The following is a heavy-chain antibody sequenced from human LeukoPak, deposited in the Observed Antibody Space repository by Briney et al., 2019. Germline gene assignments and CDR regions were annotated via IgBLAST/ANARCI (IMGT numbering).Heavy chain of an antibody. Sequence: GGSLRLSCAASGFTFSSYAMSWVRQAPGKGLEWVSGISGSGDSTYYADSVKGRFTISRDNSKNTLYVQMNSLRAEDTAVYYCAKDPVFGYSSSKYYFDYWGQGTLVTVSS. CDR1: GFTFSSYA. CDR3: AKDPVFGYSSSKYYFDY. CDR2: ISGSGDST. D-gene: IGHD6-13*01. J-gene: IGHJ4*02. V-gene: IGHV3-23*01.